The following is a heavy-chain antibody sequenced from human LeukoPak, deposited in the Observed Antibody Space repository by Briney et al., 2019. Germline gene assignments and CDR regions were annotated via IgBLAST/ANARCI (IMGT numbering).Heavy chain of an antibody. Sequence: PSETLSLTCTVSGGSISSYYWSWIRQPPGKGLEWIGYIYYSGSTNYNPSLKCRVTISVDTSKNQFSLKLSSVTAADTAVYYCARARYYYDSSGYYHRGSYWYFDLWGRGTLVTVSS. CDR3: ARARYYYDSSGYYHRGSYWYFDL. D-gene: IGHD3-22*01. CDR2: IYYSGST. J-gene: IGHJ2*01. V-gene: IGHV4-59*08. CDR1: GGSISSYY.